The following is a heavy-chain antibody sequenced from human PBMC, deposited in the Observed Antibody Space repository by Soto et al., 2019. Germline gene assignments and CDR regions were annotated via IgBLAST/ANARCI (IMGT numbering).Heavy chain of an antibody. J-gene: IGHJ5*01. D-gene: IGHD3-10*01. V-gene: IGHV1-69*13. Sequence: SVKVSCKASGGTLSSFAFTWVRQARGQGLEWMGRIIPIFGTANYAQQFQGRVTITADESAGTVYMDLRSLRSEDTAMYYCATXTSMFRGRIADTPWFDSWGQGTLVTVSS. CDR3: ATXTSMFRGRIADTPWFDS. CDR2: IIPIFGTA. CDR1: GGTLSSFA.